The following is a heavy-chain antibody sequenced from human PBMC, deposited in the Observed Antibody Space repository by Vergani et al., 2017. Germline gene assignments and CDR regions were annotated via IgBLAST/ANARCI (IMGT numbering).Heavy chain of an antibody. Sequence: QVQLQQWGAGLLKPSETLSLTCAVYGGSFSGYYWSWIRQPPGKGLELIGEINHSGSTYYNPSLKSLVTISVDRSKNQFSLKLSSVTAAAPAVYDCARADLYYDILTGYYSDAFDIWGQGTMVTVSS. V-gene: IGHV4-34*01. CDR3: ARADLYYDILTGYYSDAFDI. D-gene: IGHD3-9*01. J-gene: IGHJ3*02. CDR2: INHSGST. CDR1: GGSFSGYY.